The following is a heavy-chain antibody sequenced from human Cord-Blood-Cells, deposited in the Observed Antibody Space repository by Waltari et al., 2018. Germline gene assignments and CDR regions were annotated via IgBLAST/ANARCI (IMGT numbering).Heavy chain of an antibody. D-gene: IGHD1-20*01. CDR2: IYHSGST. Sequence: QLQLQESGSGLVKPSQTLSLTCAVPGGSISSGGYSWIWIRQPPGKGLEWIGYIYHSGSTYYNPSLKSRVTISVDRSKNQFSLKLSSVTAADTAVYYCARVTGTDAFDIWGQGTMVTVSS. V-gene: IGHV4-30-2*01. CDR1: GGSISSGGYS. CDR3: ARVTGTDAFDI. J-gene: IGHJ3*02.